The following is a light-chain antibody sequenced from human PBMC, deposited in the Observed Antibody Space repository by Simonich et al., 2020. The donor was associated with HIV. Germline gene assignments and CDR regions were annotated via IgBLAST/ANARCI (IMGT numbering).Light chain of an antibody. V-gene: IGKV4-1*01. J-gene: IGKJ5*01. CDR3: QQYYDTPIT. CDR2: WAS. CDR1: QSVLYSSNNKNY. Sequence: DIVMTQSPDSLGVSLGERATINCKSSQSVLYSSNNKNYLAWYQQKPGQPPKLLIYWASTRESGVPDRFSGSGSGTDFTLTISSLQAEDVAVYYCQQYYDTPITFGQGTPLEIK.